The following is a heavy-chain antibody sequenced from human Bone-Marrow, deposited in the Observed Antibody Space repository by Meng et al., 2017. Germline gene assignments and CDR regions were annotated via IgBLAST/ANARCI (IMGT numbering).Heavy chain of an antibody. CDR1: GGTFSSYA. CDR2: IIPIFGTA. Sequence: SVQVSCKASGGTFSSYAISWVRQAPGQGIEWMGGIIPIFGTANYAQKIQGRVTITTDESTSTAYMELSSLRSEDTAVYYCARVADGSGGYYKIWGQGTLVTVSS. V-gene: IGHV1-69*05. J-gene: IGHJ4*02. CDR3: ARVADGSGGYYKI. D-gene: IGHD3-10*01.